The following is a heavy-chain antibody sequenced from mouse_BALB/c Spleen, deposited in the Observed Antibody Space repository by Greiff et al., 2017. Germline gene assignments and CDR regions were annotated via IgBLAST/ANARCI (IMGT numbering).Heavy chain of an antibody. Sequence: EVKVVESGGDLVKPGGSLKLSCAASGFTFSSYGMSWVRQTPDKRLEWVATISSGGSYTYYPDSVKGRFTISRDNAKNTLYLQMSSLKSEDTAMYYCANYGGDAMDYWGQGTSVTVSS. V-gene: IGHV5-6*01. CDR2: ISSGGSYT. J-gene: IGHJ4*01. D-gene: IGHD1-1*01. CDR3: ANYGGDAMDY. CDR1: GFTFSSYG.